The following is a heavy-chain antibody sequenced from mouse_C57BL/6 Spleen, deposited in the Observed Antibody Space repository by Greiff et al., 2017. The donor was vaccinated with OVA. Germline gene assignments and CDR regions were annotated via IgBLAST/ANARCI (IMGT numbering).Heavy chain of an antibody. CDR3: ARGGLSHGYFDV. V-gene: IGHV1-69*01. CDR1: GYTFTSYW. Sequence: QVQLQQPGAELVMPGASVKLSCKASGYTFTSYWMHWVKQRPGQGLEWIGEIDPSDSYTNYNQKFKGKSTLTVDKSSSTAYMQLSSLTSEDSAVYYCARGGLSHGYFDVWGTGTTVTVPS. CDR2: IDPSDSYT. D-gene: IGHD2-2*01. J-gene: IGHJ1*03.